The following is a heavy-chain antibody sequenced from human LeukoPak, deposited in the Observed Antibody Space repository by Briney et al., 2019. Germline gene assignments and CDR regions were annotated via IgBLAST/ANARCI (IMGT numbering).Heavy chain of an antibody. CDR3: ARDPGMIVVVTGGYYFDY. D-gene: IGHD3-22*01. CDR1: GYTFTSYG. Sequence: ASVKVSCKASGYTFTSYGISWVRQAPGQGLEWMGWISAYNGNTNYGQKLQGRVTMTPDTSTSKAYMEVRRLRSDDTDVYYCARDPGMIVVVTGGYYFDYWGQGTLVTVSS. CDR2: ISAYNGNT. J-gene: IGHJ4*02. V-gene: IGHV1-18*01.